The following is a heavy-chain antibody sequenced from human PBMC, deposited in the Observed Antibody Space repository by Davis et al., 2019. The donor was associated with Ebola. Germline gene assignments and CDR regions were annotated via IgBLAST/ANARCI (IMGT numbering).Heavy chain of an antibody. CDR3: IPSDIVGVRNFQH. D-gene: IGHD1-26*01. J-gene: IGHJ1*01. CDR2: ISYDGSNK. Sequence: GESLKISCAASGFTFSSYAMHWVRQAPGKGLEWVAVISYDGSNKYYADSVKGRFTISRDNSKNTLYLQMSSLRAEDTAVYYCIPSDIVGVRNFQHWGQGTLVTVSS. V-gene: IGHV3-30*14. CDR1: GFTFSSYA.